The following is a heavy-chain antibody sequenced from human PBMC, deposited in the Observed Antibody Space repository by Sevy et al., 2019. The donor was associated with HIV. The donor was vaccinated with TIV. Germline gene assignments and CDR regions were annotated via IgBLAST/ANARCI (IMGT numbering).Heavy chain of an antibody. CDR3: AKSSQKTFLFTDY. J-gene: IGHJ4*01. Sequence: ASVKVSCKASGYIFTDHYIHWVRQAPGQGLEWMGWINPKIGGKNYAQQFQGRVTMTSDTSISTAFMELNSLTSDDTAVYFCAKSSQKTFLFTDYWGQGALVTVSS. D-gene: IGHD2-2*01. CDR2: INPKIGGK. V-gene: IGHV1-2*02. CDR1: GYIFTDHY.